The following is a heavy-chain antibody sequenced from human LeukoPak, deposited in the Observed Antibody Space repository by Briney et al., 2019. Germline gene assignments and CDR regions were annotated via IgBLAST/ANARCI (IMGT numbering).Heavy chain of an antibody. J-gene: IGHJ4*02. CDR2: INHSGTT. Sequence: SETLSLTCAVYGGSFSGYYWSWIRQPPGKGLEWIGEINHSGTTNYNPSLKSRVTISVDTSKNQFSLKLSSVTAADTAVYYCTRAPYCSSTSCYEGGAYWGQGTLVTVSS. CDR3: TRAPYCSSTSCYEGGAY. V-gene: IGHV4-34*01. CDR1: GGSFSGYY. D-gene: IGHD2-2*01.